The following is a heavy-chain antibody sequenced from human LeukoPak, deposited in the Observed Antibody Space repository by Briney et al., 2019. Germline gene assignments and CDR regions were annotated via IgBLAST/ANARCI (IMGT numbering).Heavy chain of an antibody. V-gene: IGHV4-38-2*02. Sequence: SETLSLTCTVSGDSISSGYFWGWIRQPPGKGLEWIGSIYHSGTTYYNPSLKSRVTISVATSKNQFSLKLTSVTAADTAVYYCARGYSSSWYFNWFDPWGQGTLVTVSS. CDR3: ARGYSSSWYFNWFDP. CDR1: GDSISSGYF. J-gene: IGHJ5*02. D-gene: IGHD6-13*01. CDR2: IYHSGTT.